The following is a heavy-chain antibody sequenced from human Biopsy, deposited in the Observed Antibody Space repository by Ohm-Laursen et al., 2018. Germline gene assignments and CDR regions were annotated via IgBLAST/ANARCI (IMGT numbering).Heavy chain of an antibody. Sequence: SLRLSCAASGFTFSDYWMNWVRQAPGRGLVWVSRINGDGTNTNYADSVKGRFTISRDNAKNTLYLQMNSLRAEDTAVYYCARDNWLGYWGQGIPVTVSP. CDR1: GFTFSDYW. D-gene: IGHD6-19*01. V-gene: IGHV3-74*01. CDR3: ARDNWLGY. CDR2: INGDGTNT. J-gene: IGHJ4*02.